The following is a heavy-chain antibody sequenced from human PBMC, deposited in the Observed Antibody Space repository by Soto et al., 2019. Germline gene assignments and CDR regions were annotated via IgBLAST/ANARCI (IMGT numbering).Heavy chain of an antibody. Sequence: PSETLSLTCSVSGVSMSNNNDYWVWIRHPPGKGLEWIGSIHYSETTNYNPSIKNRVFISVDTSKKQFSLRLSSVTAADTAIYYCARQVSWWVGAFNWGQGTLVTVSS. CDR3: ARQVSWWVGAFN. D-gene: IGHD1-26*01. V-gene: IGHV4-39*01. CDR1: GVSMSNNNDY. J-gene: IGHJ4*02. CDR2: IHYSETT.